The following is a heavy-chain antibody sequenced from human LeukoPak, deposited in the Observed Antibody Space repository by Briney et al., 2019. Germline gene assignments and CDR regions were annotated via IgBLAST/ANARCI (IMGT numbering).Heavy chain of an antibody. CDR3: ARVPYCANGICYSRHYFDY. Sequence: GGSLRLSCAASGFSFSNYDMNWVRQAPGKGLEWLSYISGSRIYYADSVKGRFTISRDNAKNSLFLQMNSLRAEDPAVYYCARVPYCANGICYSRHYFDYWGQGTLVTVSS. CDR2: ISGSRI. CDR1: GFSFSNYD. V-gene: IGHV3-48*03. J-gene: IGHJ4*02. D-gene: IGHD2-8*01.